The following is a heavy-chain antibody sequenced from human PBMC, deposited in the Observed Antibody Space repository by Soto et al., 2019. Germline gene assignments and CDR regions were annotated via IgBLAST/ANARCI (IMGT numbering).Heavy chain of an antibody. CDR1: GFTFSDYG. CDR3: VKDRSLAVDDVYYFDY. D-gene: IGHD2-15*01. CDR2: IKSKGDTT. V-gene: IGHV3-64D*06. Sequence: LRLSCSAFGFTFSDYGMHWVRQAPGKGLEFVSAIKSKGDTTYYADSVRGRFTISRDNSKNTLYLQMSSLRGDDTAVYYCVKDRSLAVDDVYYFDYWGPGTLVTVSS. J-gene: IGHJ4*02.